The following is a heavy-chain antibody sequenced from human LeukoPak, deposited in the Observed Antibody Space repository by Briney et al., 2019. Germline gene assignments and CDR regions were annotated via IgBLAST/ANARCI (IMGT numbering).Heavy chain of an antibody. Sequence: GGSLRLSCAASXXTFXSYAMSWVRXAPXKXXEXVSVISGSGDSTYYADSMKGRFTISRDNSKNTLYLQMNSLRAEDTAVYYCARSYGAVQMFDYWGQGTLVTVSS. V-gene: IGHV3-23*01. D-gene: IGHD4-17*01. CDR2: ISGSGDST. J-gene: IGHJ4*02. CDR1: XXTFXSYA. CDR3: ARSYGAVQMFDY.